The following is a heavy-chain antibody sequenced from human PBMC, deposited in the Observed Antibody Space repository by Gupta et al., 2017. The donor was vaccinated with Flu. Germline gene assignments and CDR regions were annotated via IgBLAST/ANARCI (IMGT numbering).Heavy chain of an antibody. V-gene: IGHV4-61*02. CDR2: IYASGAP. J-gene: IGHJ5*01. Sequence: QVRLQESGPGLVKPLQTLSLTCTVSGDSITSGDDYWNWVRQPAGKGLEWIGRIYASGAPYYNAALDGRVNMSLEVSKNQLSLKLISVTAADTAVYYCARVRSGGNWFDSWGQGTLVTVSS. D-gene: IGHD2-15*01. CDR3: ARVRSGGNWFDS. CDR1: GDSITSGDDY.